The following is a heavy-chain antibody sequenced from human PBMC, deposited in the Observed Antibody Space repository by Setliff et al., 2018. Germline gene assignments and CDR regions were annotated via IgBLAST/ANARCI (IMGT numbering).Heavy chain of an antibody. D-gene: IGHD3-16*01. Sequence: ASVKVSCKSSGYTFSGYYMHWVRQAPGQGLEWMGWINPKTGGTNLAQKFQGWVSMTRDTSVTTAYMELSRLTSDDMAVYFCARSDHLVVDGFDVWGQGTMVTVSS. CDR3: ARSDHLVVDGFDV. CDR2: INPKTGGT. CDR1: GYTFSGYY. V-gene: IGHV1-2*04. J-gene: IGHJ3*01.